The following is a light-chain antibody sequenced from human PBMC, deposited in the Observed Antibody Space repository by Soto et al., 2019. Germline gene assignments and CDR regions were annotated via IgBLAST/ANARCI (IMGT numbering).Light chain of an antibody. CDR3: QQRDKWTRT. CDR1: QSVGSY. V-gene: IGKV3-11*01. Sequence: EIVLTQSPATLSLSPGERATLSCRASQSVGSYLAWYQHKPGQAPRLLIYGASNRATDIPGRFSGRGSGTDFSLTIRRRESDYSAVYYCQQRDKWTRTFGQGTKLEIK. J-gene: IGKJ2*01. CDR2: GAS.